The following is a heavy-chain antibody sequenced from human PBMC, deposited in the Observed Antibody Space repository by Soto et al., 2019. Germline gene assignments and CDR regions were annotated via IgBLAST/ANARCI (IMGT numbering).Heavy chain of an antibody. CDR2: INHSGST. Sequence: QAAPPVWGAALLELSDPLPHPRAVCGVFYSGLFWRGLRPPRGRGLEWIGEINHSGSTNYNPSLKSRVTISVDTSKNQFSLKLSSVTAADTAVYYCARVKTTSTGVLFDYWGQGTLVTVSS. CDR1: GVFYSGLF. D-gene: IGHD4-17*01. J-gene: IGHJ4*02. V-gene: IGHV4-34*01. CDR3: ARVKTTSTGVLFDY.